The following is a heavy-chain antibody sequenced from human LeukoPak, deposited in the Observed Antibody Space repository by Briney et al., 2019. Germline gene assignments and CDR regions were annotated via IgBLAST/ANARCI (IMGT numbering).Heavy chain of an antibody. J-gene: IGHJ3*02. CDR3: VREIKVPGFLFGPHIAVDI. Sequence: PSQTLSLTCTVSGGSISSGSYYWSWIRQPAGKGLEWIGRIYTSGSTNYNPSLKSRVTISVDTSKNQFSLKLSSVTAADTAMFYCVREIKVPGFLFGPHIAVDIWGQGTMVTVSS. CDR1: GGSISSGSYY. D-gene: IGHD3/OR15-3a*01. CDR2: IYTSGST. V-gene: IGHV4-61*02.